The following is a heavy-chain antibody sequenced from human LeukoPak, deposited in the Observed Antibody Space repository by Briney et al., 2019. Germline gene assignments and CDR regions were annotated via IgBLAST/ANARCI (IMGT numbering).Heavy chain of an antibody. CDR2: IKSKTDGGTT. CDR1: GFTLSNAW. V-gene: IGHV3-15*01. Sequence: PGGSLRLSWAASGFTLSNAWMSWVRQAPGKWLEWVGRIKSKTDGGTTDYAAPVKGRFTISRDDSKNTLYLQMNSLKTDDTAGYYCTTYIVGATPADYWGQGTLVTVSS. D-gene: IGHD1-26*01. CDR3: TTYIVGATPADY. J-gene: IGHJ4*02.